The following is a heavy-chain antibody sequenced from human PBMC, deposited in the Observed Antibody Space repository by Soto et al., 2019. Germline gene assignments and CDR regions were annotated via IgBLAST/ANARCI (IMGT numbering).Heavy chain of an antibody. D-gene: IGHD2-21*01. CDR3: ARGTDNSH. V-gene: IGHV4-59*01. CDR1: GGSISNYY. CDR2: MSYSGSA. J-gene: IGHJ4*02. Sequence: SETLSLTCTVSGGSISNYYWTWIRQPPGKGLEWIGYMSYSGSANYNPSLKSRVTISLDMSKNQFSLKLKSVTAADTAVYYCARGTDNSHWGQGTLVTVSS.